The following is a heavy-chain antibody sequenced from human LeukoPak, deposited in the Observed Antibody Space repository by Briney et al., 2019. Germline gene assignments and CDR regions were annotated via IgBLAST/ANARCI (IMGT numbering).Heavy chain of an antibody. J-gene: IGHJ6*02. CDR2: ISAYNGNT. V-gene: IGHV1-18*01. D-gene: IGHD4-4*01. Sequence: ASVKVSCKASGYTFTSYGISWVRQAPGQGLEWMGWISAYNGNTNYAQKLQGRVTMTTDTSTSTAYMELRSLRSDDTAVYYCARDDYRFGYYYGMDVWGQGTTVTVSS. CDR3: ARDDYRFGYYYGMDV. CDR1: GYTFTSYG.